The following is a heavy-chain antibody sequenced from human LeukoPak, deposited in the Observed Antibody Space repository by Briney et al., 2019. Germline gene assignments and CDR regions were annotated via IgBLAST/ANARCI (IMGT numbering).Heavy chain of an antibody. CDR1: GYTFTGYY. Sequence: ASVKVSCKASGYTFTGYYMHWVRQAPGQGLEWMGWINPYNGNTNYAQNLQGRVTMTTDTSTSTAYMELRSLRSDDTAVYYCARDQAGAFWYFDLWGRGTLVTVSS. V-gene: IGHV1-18*04. CDR3: ARDQAGAFWYFDL. J-gene: IGHJ2*01. CDR2: INPYNGNT.